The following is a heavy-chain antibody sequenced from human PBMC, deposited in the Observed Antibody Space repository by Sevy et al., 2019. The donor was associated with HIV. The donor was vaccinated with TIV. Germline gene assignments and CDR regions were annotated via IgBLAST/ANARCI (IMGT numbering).Heavy chain of an antibody. CDR2: INPNSGGT. CDR1: GYTFTGYY. Sequence: ASVKVSCKASGYTFTGYYMHWVRQAPGQGLEWMGRINPNSGGTNYAQKFQGRVTMTRDTSSSTAYMELSRLRSDDTAVYYCARDRPKLQSNYYYYGMDVWGQGTTVTVSS. CDR3: ARDRPKLQSNYYYYGMDV. V-gene: IGHV1-2*06. J-gene: IGHJ6*02. D-gene: IGHD1-7*01.